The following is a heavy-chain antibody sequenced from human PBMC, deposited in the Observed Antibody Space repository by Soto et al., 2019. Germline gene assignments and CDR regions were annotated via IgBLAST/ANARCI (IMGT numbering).Heavy chain of an antibody. D-gene: IGHD3-22*01. CDR3: ARYDSSGYYWPYYYYGMDV. Sequence: GGSLRLSCASSGFPFSSYSMNWVRQAPGKGLEWVSSISDSSSYIYYADSVKGRFTISRDNAKNSLYLQMNSLRAEDTAVYYCARYDSSGYYWPYYYYGMDVWGQGTTVTVSS. CDR1: GFPFSSYS. V-gene: IGHV3-21*01. J-gene: IGHJ6*02. CDR2: ISDSSSYI.